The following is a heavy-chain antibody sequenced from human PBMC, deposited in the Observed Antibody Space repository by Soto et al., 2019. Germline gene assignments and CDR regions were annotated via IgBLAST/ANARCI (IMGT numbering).Heavy chain of an antibody. CDR1: GFTFTSSA. CDR2: NVVGSGNT. D-gene: IGHD3-10*01. Sequence: QMQLVQSGPEVKKPGTSVKVSCKASGFTFTSSAVQWVRQARGQRLEWIGWNVVGSGNTNYAQKFQERVTITRDMSTSTAYMELSSLRSEDTAVYYCAAMGSARPRTYYGMDVWGQGTTVTVSS. J-gene: IGHJ6*02. V-gene: IGHV1-58*01. CDR3: AAMGSARPRTYYGMDV.